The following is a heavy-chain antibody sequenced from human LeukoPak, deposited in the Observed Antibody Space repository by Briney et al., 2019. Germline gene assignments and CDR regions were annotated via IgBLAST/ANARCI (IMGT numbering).Heavy chain of an antibody. CDR2: IYYSGST. J-gene: IGHJ5*01. V-gene: IGHV4-59*01. CDR3: ARASYGGPFNWFDP. Sequence: SETLSLTCTVSGGSISSYYWSWIRQPPGKGLEWIGYIYYSGSTNYNPSLKSRVTISVDTSKNQFSLKLSSVTAADTAVYYCARASYGGPFNWFDPWGQGTMVTVSS. CDR1: GGSISSYY. D-gene: IGHD4-23*01.